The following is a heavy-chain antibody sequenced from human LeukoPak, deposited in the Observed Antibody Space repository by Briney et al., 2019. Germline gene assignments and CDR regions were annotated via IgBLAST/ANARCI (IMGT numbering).Heavy chain of an antibody. D-gene: IGHD5-12*01. J-gene: IGHJ4*02. CDR2: IWYDGSNK. V-gene: IGHV3-33*01. CDR3: AREIGFNIVATFGY. CDR1: GFTFSNYG. Sequence: GGSLRLSCAASGFTFSNYGMPWVRQAPGKGLEWVALIWYDGSNKYYADSVKGRFTISRDNSKNTLYLQMNSLRAEDTAVYCCAREIGFNIVATFGYWGQGTLVTVSS.